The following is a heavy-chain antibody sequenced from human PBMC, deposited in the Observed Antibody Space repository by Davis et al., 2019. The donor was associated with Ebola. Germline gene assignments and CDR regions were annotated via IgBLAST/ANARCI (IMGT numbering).Heavy chain of an antibody. V-gene: IGHV3-74*01. CDR3: ARDLSVYSYGIIDY. Sequence: GESLKISCAASGFTFSSYWMHWVRQAPGQGLVWVSRINSDGSSTSYADSVKGRFTISRDNAKNTLYLQMNSLRAEETAVYYCARDLSVYSYGIIDYWGQGTLVTVSS. CDR1: GFTFSSYW. D-gene: IGHD5-18*01. CDR2: INSDGSST. J-gene: IGHJ4*02.